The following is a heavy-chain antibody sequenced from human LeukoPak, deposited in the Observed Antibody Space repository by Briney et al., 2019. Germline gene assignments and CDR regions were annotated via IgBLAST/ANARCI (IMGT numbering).Heavy chain of an antibody. D-gene: IGHD3-22*01. CDR1: GGSFSDYY. Sequence: SETLSLTCAVYGGSFSDYYWSYIRQPPGKGLEWIGEINHSGSTNYNPSLKSRVTISVDTSKNQFSLKLNSVTAADTAVYYCARRTYYYDSSAYQNWFDSWGQGTLVTVSS. J-gene: IGHJ5*01. CDR2: INHSGST. V-gene: IGHV4-34*01. CDR3: ARRTYYYDSSAYQNWFDS.